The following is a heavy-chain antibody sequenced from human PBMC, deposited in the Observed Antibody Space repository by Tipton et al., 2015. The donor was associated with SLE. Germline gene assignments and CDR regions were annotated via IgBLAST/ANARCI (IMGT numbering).Heavy chain of an antibody. V-gene: IGHV4-59*01. CDR1: GGSISSYY. D-gene: IGHD6-19*01. J-gene: IGHJ4*02. CDR2: IYYSGST. Sequence: TLSLTCTVSGGSISSYYWSWIRQPPGKGLEWIGYIYYSGSTNYNPSLKSRVTISADTSKNQFSLKLSSVTAADTAGYYCARDRGSGWYVYWGRGPLVTVS. CDR3: ARDRGSGWYVY.